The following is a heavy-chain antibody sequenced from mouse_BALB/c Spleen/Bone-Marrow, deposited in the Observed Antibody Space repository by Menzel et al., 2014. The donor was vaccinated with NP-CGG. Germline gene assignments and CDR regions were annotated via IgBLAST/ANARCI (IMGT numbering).Heavy chain of an antibody. D-gene: IGHD1-2*01. CDR3: TRLSLLRGYFDY. J-gene: IGHJ2*01. V-gene: IGHV1S81*02. CDR2: INPNNGGT. CDR1: GYTFTSLY. Sequence: VQLQQSGAELVKPGTSVKLSCKASGYTFTSLYIYWVKQRPGQGLKWIGEINPNNGGTNFNEKFKSKATLTVDKSSSTAYMQLSSLTSEDSAVYYCTRLSLLRGYFDYWGQGTTLTVSS.